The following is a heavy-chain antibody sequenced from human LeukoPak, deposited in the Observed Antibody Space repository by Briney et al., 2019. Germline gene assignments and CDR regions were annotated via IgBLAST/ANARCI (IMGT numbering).Heavy chain of an antibody. J-gene: IGHJ5*02. CDR1: GFTFSRFE. CDR3: ARYSWCDP. D-gene: IGHD1-26*01. V-gene: IGHV3-33*07. Sequence: PGRSLRLSCVASGFTFSRFELNWVRQAPGKGLEWVAFIRYDGSNKYYADSVKGRFTISRDNAKNSLYLQMNSLRAEDTAVYYCARYSWCDPWGQGTLVTVSS. CDR2: IRYDGSNK.